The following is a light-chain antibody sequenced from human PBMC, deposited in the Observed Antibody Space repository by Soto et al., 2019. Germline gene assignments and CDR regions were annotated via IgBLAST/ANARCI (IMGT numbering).Light chain of an antibody. J-gene: IGKJ4*01. CDR3: QQRDSWPLT. CDR2: DAS. Sequence: EIVLTQSPVTLSLSPGERATLSCRASERIDSALVWYQQKPGRAPRLLIYDASNRATGIPARFSGSGSGTDFTLTISSLEPEDFAVYFCQQRDSWPLTFGGGTRVEI. V-gene: IGKV3-11*01. CDR1: ERIDSA.